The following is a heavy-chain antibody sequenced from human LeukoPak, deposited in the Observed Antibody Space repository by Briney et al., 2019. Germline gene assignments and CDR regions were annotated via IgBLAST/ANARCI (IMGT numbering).Heavy chain of an antibody. CDR3: AKDSKVRIAAAGTGY. CDR1: GFTFSSYG. Sequence: GGSLRLSCAASGFTFSSYGMHWVRQAPGRGLEWVAFIRYDGGNKYYADSVKGRFTISRDNSKNTLYLQMNSLRAEDTAVYYCAKDSKVRIAAAGTGYWGQGTLVTVSS. J-gene: IGHJ4*02. V-gene: IGHV3-30*02. CDR2: IRYDGGNK. D-gene: IGHD6-13*01.